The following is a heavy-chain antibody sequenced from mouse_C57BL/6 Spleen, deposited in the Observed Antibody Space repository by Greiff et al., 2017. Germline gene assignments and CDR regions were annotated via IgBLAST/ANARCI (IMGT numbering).Heavy chain of an antibody. CDR1: GYSFTSYY. J-gene: IGHJ1*03. V-gene: IGHV1-66*01. D-gene: IGHD2-4*01. CDR3: ARYYDYDNWYFDV. CDR2: IYPGSGNT. Sequence: QVQLQQSGPELVKPGASVKISCKASGYSFTSYYIHWVKQRPGQGLEWIGWIYPGSGNTKYNEKFKGKATLTADTSSSTAYMQLSSLTSEDSAVYYCARYYDYDNWYFDVWGTGTTGTVSS.